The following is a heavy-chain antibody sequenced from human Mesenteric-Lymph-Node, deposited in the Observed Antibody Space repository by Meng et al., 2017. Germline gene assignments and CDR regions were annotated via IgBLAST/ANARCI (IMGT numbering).Heavy chain of an antibody. J-gene: IGHJ4*02. D-gene: IGHD2-15*01. CDR2: IRSKAYGGTT. CDR1: GFTFGDYA. V-gene: IGHV3-49*04. CDR3: TRDHRYCSGGSCYSDYYFDY. Sequence: GESLKISCTASGFTFGDYAMSWVRQAPGKGLEWVGFIRSKAYGGTTEYAASVKGRFTISRDDSKSIAYLQMNSLKTEDTAVYYCTRDHRYCSGGSCYSDYYFDYWGQGTLVTVSS.